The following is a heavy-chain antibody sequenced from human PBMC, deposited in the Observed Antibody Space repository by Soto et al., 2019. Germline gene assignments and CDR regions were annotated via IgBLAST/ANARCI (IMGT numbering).Heavy chain of an antibody. CDR2: TYYRGSA. V-gene: IGHV4-39*01. Sequence: QLHLQESGPGLVKPSETLSLTCTVSGDSITSSNKYWGWARQPPGKGLEWIGSTYYRGSAYYSPSLKSRVTIYIDSSENQLSLKLSSVTAADTAVYYCARRSYDNSGYYYVDYWGQGTLVTVSS. CDR1: GDSITSSNKY. D-gene: IGHD3-22*01. J-gene: IGHJ4*02. CDR3: ARRSYDNSGYYYVDY.